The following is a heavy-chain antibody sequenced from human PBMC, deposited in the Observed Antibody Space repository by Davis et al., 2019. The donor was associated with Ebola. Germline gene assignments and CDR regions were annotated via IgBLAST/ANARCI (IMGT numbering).Heavy chain of an antibody. Sequence: ASVKVSCKASGYTFTSYGISWVRQAPGQGLEWMGWISAYNGNTNYAQKLQGRVTMTTDTSTSTAYMELRSLRSEDTAVYYCARSYYYDSSGYSGGYWGQGTLVTVSS. CDR1: GYTFTSYG. CDR2: ISAYNGNT. CDR3: ARSYYYDSSGYSGGY. D-gene: IGHD3-22*01. V-gene: IGHV1-18*01. J-gene: IGHJ4*02.